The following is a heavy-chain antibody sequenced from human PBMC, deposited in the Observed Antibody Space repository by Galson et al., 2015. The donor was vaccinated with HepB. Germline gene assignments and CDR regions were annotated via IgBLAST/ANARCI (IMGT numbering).Heavy chain of an antibody. J-gene: IGHJ6*02. V-gene: IGHV3-21*01. CDR3: AREGGLDYSNYEAHYYYYYYGMDV. CDR1: GFTFSSYS. CDR2: ISSSSSYI. Sequence: SLRLSCAASGFTFSSYSMNWVRQAPGKGLEWVSSISSSSSYIYYADSVKGRFTISRDNAKNSLYLQMNSLRAEDTAVYYCAREGGLDYSNYEAHYYYYYYGMDVWGQGTTVTVSS. D-gene: IGHD4-11*01.